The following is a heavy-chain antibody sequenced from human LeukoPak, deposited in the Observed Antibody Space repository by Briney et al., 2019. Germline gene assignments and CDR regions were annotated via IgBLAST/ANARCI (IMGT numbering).Heavy chain of an antibody. CDR3: ARESNSGYYLSY. J-gene: IGHJ4*02. CDR2: IYSDGRS. CDR1: GLTVSSNY. Sequence: PGGSLRLSCAASGLTVSSNYMSWVRQAPGKGLEWVSVIYSDGRSYYADSVKGRFTISRDNSKNTLYLQMNSLRAEDTALYYCARESNSGYYLSYWGQGTLVAVSS. V-gene: IGHV3-66*01. D-gene: IGHD3-22*01.